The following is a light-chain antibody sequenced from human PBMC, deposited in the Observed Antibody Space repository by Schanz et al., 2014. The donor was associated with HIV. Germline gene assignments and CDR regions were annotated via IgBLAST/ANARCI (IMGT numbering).Light chain of an antibody. V-gene: IGLV2-14*03. J-gene: IGLJ2*01. CDR3: CSYGGSNNL. Sequence: QSVLTQPASVSGSPGQSITISCTGTSSDVGGYNYVSWYQQHPGKAPKLMIYDVSNRPSGVSNRFSGSKSGNTASLTISGLQAGDEADYYCCSYGGSNNLLGGGTKLTVL. CDR2: DVS. CDR1: SSDVGGYNY.